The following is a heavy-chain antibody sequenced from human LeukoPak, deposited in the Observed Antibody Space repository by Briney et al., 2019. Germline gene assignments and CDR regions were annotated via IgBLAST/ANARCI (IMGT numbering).Heavy chain of an antibody. J-gene: IGHJ4*02. V-gene: IGHV3-13*01. Sequence: GGSLRLSCAASGFTFSDYDMHWVRQATGKGLGWVSAIGTAGDTYYTGSVKGRFTISRENAKNSLYLQMNSLRAGDTAVYYCVRVAKERVGGVYYFDYWGQGTPVTVSS. D-gene: IGHD1-1*01. CDR1: GFTFSDYD. CDR3: VRVAKERVGGVYYFDY. CDR2: IGTAGDT.